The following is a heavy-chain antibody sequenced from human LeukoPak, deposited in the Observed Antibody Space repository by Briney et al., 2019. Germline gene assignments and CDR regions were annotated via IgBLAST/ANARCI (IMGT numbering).Heavy chain of an antibody. CDR3: AKDIRGERAAAGTSYYYYYMDV. D-gene: IGHD6-13*01. CDR2: IIWDGGST. CDR1: GFTFDDYT. J-gene: IGHJ6*03. V-gene: IGHV3-43*01. Sequence: GGSLRLSCAASGFTFDDYTMHWVRQAPGKGLEWVSLIIWDGGSTYYADSVKGRFTISRDNSKNSLYLQMNSLRTEDTALYYCAKDIRGERAAAGTSYYYYYMDVWGKGTTVTVSS.